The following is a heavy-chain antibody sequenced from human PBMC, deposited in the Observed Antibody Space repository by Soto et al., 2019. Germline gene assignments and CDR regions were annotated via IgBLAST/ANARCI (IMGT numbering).Heavy chain of an antibody. J-gene: IGHJ5*02. V-gene: IGHV4-59*01. CDR2: IYYSGRT. Sequence: QVQLQESGPGLVKPSETLSLTCTVSGGSISSYYWSWIRQPPGKGLEWIGYIYYSGRTNYNPSPKRRVTISVDTSKNQFSLKLSSVTAADTAVYYCARSRSSPGWFDPWGQGTLVTVSS. D-gene: IGHD3-10*01. CDR1: GGSISSYY. CDR3: ARSRSSPGWFDP.